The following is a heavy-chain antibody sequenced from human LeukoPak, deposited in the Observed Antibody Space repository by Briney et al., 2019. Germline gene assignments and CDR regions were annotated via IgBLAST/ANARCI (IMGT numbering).Heavy chain of an antibody. Sequence: GGSLRLSCAASGFTVSSNYMSWVRQAPGKGLEWVSAISGSGGSTYYADSVKGRFTISRDNSKNTLYLQMNSLRAEDTAVYYCAKSSYCTNGVCCDDIWGQGTMVTVSS. CDR2: ISGSGGST. J-gene: IGHJ3*02. V-gene: IGHV3-23*01. CDR1: GFTVSSNY. CDR3: AKSSYCTNGVCCDDI. D-gene: IGHD2-8*01.